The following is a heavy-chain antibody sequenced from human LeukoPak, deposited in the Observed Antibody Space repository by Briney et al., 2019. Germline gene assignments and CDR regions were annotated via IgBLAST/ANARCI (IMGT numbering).Heavy chain of an antibody. CDR3: ASSFYYDSRDY. CDR1: GGSFSGYF. J-gene: IGHJ4*02. CDR2: ITPSGST. D-gene: IGHD3-22*01. V-gene: IGHV4-34*01. Sequence: SETLSLTCVVYGGSFSGYFWSWIRQPPGKGLEWIGEITPSGSTNYSLSLKSRVSISIDTSKKKLSLRLTSVTAADSAVYYCASSFYYDSRDYWGQGTPVTVSS.